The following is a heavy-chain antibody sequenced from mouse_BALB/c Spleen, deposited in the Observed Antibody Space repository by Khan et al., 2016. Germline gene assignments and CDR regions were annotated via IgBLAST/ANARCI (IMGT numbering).Heavy chain of an antibody. CDR3: ARRGGYFAY. V-gene: IGHV4-1*02. CDR2: INPDSSTI. Sequence: EVKLLESGGGLVQPGGSLKLSCAASGFDFSRYWISWVRQAPGKGLEWIGEINPDSSTINYTPSLKDKFIISRDNAKNTLYLQMSKVRSEDTALYYCARRGGYFAYWGQGTLVTVSA. J-gene: IGHJ3*01. CDR1: GFDFSRYW. D-gene: IGHD2-2*01.